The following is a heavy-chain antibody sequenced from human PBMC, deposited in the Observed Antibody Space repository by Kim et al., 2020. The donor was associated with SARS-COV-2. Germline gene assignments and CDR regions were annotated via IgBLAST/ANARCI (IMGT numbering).Heavy chain of an antibody. J-gene: IGHJ4*02. V-gene: IGHV3-53*01. CDR2: IYDDGSI. D-gene: IGHD1-1*01. CDR3: ARWTAGDY. Sequence: GGSLRLSCEVSGFSVSSNYMSWVRQAPGKGLEWVSVIYDDGSIFYADSVKGRFTISRDNSKNTVSLQMNSLRAEDTAVYYCARWTAGDYWGQGTRVTVSS. CDR1: GFSVSSNY.